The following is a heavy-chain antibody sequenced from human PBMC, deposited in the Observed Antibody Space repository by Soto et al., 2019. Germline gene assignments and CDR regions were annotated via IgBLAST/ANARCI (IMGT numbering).Heavy chain of an antibody. CDR1: GYTFTRYA. CDR3: ARSCSGGSCDYYYYGMDV. Sequence: QVQLVQSGAEVKKPGASVKVSCKASGYTFTRYAMHWVRQAPGQRLEWMGWINAGNGNTKYSQKFQGRVTITRDTSASTAYMELSSLRSEDTAVYYCARSCSGGSCDYYYYGMDVWGQGTTVTVSS. D-gene: IGHD2-15*01. J-gene: IGHJ6*02. V-gene: IGHV1-3*01. CDR2: INAGNGNT.